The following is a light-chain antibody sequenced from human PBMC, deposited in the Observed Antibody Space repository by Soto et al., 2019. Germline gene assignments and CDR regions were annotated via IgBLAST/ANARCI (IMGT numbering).Light chain of an antibody. J-gene: IGKJ1*01. CDR3: QQYGNLPWT. CDR1: QSVSGTY. V-gene: IGKV3-20*01. Sequence: EIVLTQSPGTLSLSPGESVILSCRASQSVSGTYLAWYQQKPGQAPRLLMYGISSRATGIPDRFSGSGSGTDFTLTISSLEPADFAVYFCQQYGNLPWTFGQGTKVEIK. CDR2: GIS.